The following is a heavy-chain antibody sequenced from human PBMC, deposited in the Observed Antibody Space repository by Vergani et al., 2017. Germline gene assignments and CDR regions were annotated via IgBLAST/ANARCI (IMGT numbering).Heavy chain of an antibody. J-gene: IGHJ4*02. CDR1: GGSFSGYY. CDR3: ARDTPLTYYDFWSGYPPMYYFDY. Sequence: QVQLQQWGAGLLQPSETLYLTCAVYGGSFSGYYWSWIRQPPGKGLEWIGEINHSGSTNYNPSLKSRVTISVDTSKNHFSLKLSSVTAADTAVYYCARDTPLTYYDFWSGYPPMYYFDYWGQGTLVTVSS. D-gene: IGHD3-3*01. CDR2: INHSGST. V-gene: IGHV4-34*01.